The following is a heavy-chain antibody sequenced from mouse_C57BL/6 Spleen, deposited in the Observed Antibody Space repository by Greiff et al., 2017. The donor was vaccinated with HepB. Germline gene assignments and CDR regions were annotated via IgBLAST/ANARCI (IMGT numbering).Heavy chain of an antibody. CDR1: GYTFTSYW. V-gene: IGHV1-61*01. J-gene: IGHJ1*03. CDR2: IYPSDSET. Sequence: QVQLQQPGAELVRPGSSVKLSCKASGYTFTSYWMDWVKQRPGQGLEWIGNIYPSDSETHYNQKFKDKATLTVDKSSSTAYMQLSSLTSEDSAVYYCARKGYMGYSNYWYFDVWGTGTTVTVSS. D-gene: IGHD2-5*01. CDR3: ARKGYMGYSNYWYFDV.